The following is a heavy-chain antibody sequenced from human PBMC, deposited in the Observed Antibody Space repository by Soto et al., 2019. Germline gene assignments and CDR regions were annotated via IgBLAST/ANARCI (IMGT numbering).Heavy chain of an antibody. CDR3: ARSTYYDILTGSYYYYAMDV. D-gene: IGHD3-9*01. CDR2: IYSEGTP. CDR1: GFTVGSNY. V-gene: IGHV3-53*01. Sequence: EVQLVESGGGLTQPGVSLRLSCAASGFTVGSNYMSWVRQAPGQGLEWVSVIYSEGTPYYADSVKARFTISRENSNNTLYLRINNLRAEDTAVYYCARSTYYDILTGSYYYYAMDVWGQGTTVTVSS. J-gene: IGHJ6*02.